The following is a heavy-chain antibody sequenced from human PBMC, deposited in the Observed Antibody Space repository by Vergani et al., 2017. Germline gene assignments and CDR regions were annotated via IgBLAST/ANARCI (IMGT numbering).Heavy chain of an antibody. Sequence: EVQLVESGGGLVQPGRSLRLSCAASGFPFGDYAMTWVRQAPGKGLEWVSFVSTGTKSQSYAESVKGRFTISRDSAKNSLYLQMDSLRAEDTAVYYCAREYSSTSGRAFDFWGQGTKVTVSS. CDR1: GFPFGDYA. J-gene: IGHJ3*01. CDR2: VSTGTKSQ. V-gene: IGHV3-48*01. D-gene: IGHD2-2*01. CDR3: AREYSSTSGRAFDF.